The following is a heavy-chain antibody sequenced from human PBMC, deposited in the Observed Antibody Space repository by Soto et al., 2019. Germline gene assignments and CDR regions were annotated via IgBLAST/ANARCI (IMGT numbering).Heavy chain of an antibody. Sequence: SETLSLTCTVSSARVSSTSDTWGVIRQPPGKGLEGVGGGCYGGGADYNPTLNSRVTISVDTSKNQFSLKMTSVTAADTAVYYCAREGGIVGATTVDYWGQGTLVTVS. CDR1: SARVSSTSDT. J-gene: IGHJ4*02. V-gene: IGHV4-39*02. D-gene: IGHD1-26*01. CDR2: GCYGGGA. CDR3: AREGGIVGATTVDY.